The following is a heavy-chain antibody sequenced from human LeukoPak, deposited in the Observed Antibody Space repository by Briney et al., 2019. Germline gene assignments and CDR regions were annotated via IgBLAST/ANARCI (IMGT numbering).Heavy chain of an antibody. D-gene: IGHD5-12*01. CDR2: ISAYNGNT. Sequence: ASVKVSCKASGYTFTSYGISWVRQAPGQGLEWMGWISAYNGNTNYAQKLQGSVTMTTDTSTSTAYMELRSLSSDDTALYYCPRNGGDIVARPIDYWRQGTLVTVSS. J-gene: IGHJ4*02. CDR3: PRNGGDIVARPIDY. V-gene: IGHV1-18*01. CDR1: GYTFTSYG.